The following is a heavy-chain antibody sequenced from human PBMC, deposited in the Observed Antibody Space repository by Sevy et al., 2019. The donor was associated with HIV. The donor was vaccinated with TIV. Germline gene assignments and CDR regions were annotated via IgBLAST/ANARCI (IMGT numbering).Heavy chain of an antibody. D-gene: IGHD4-17*01. CDR3: EATRENYVDDYFFYAMDV. Sequence: GGFLRLSCAASGFALSNYYAMQWVRQAPGKGLERVALISYDGSDKYYVDSVKGRCTITRYNFKNTLYLQMNSLTTEDTDVNYCEATRENYVDDYFFYAMDVWGQGTMVTVSS. CDR2: ISYDGSDK. V-gene: IGHV3-30-3*01. J-gene: IGHJ6*02. CDR1: GFALSNYYA.